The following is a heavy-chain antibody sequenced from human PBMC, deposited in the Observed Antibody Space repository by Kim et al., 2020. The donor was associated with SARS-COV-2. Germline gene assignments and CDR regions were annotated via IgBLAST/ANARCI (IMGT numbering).Heavy chain of an antibody. Sequence: GGSLRLSCAASGFTFSSYGMSWVRQAPGKGLEWVSVLSGSGGTTYYADSMKGRFTISRDNSKNTLFLQMNSLRAEDTAVYYCAKSVANWGCMIDYWGQGTRVTVSS. CDR1: GFTFSSYG. V-gene: IGHV3-23*01. CDR2: LSGSGGTT. D-gene: IGHD7-27*01. J-gene: IGHJ4*02. CDR3: AKSVANWGCMIDY.